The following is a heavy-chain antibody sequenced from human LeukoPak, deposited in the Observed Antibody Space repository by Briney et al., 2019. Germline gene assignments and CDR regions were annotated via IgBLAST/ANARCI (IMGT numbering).Heavy chain of an antibody. CDR2: INHSGTT. CDR3: ASHYSSGSYRYTGSSDS. Sequence: KTSETLSLTCAVYGGSFSDYYWSWIRQPPGKGLEWIGEINHSGTTNYSPSLKSRVSISVDTSKNQFSLKLNSVTAADAAMYYCASHYSSGSYRYTGSSDSWGQGMLVNVSS. CDR1: GGSFSDYY. J-gene: IGHJ4*02. D-gene: IGHD3-16*02. V-gene: IGHV4-34*01.